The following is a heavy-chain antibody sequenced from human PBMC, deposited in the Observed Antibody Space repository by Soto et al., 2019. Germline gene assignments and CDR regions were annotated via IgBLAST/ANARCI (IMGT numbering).Heavy chain of an antibody. Sequence: PGGSLRLSCAASGFTFSSYGMHWVRQVPGKGLVWVSRINPDASSIMYADSVKGRFTISRDNAKNSLYLQMNSLRAEDAAVYYCAVQGSSGWHNNWFDPWGQGTLVTVSS. V-gene: IGHV3-74*03. J-gene: IGHJ5*02. CDR1: GFTFSSYG. D-gene: IGHD6-19*01. CDR2: INPDASSI. CDR3: AVQGSSGWHNNWFDP.